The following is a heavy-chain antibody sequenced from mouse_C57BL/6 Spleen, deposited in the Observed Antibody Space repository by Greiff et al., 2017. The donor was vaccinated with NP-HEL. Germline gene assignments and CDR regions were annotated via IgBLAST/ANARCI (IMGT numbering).Heavy chain of an antibody. CDR1: GYTFTDYY. J-gene: IGHJ2*01. CDR2: IDPDDGDT. CDR3: ATDGSRACCDD. V-gene: IGHV14-1*01. Sequence: VQLQESGAELVRPGASVKLSCKASGYTFTDYYMHWVKQRPGQGLEWIGKIDPDDGDTDYDPKFTGKSTLTADTSSNTAYLQLSSLTSEDTVVDCSATDGSRACCDDWGQGTTLTVSS. D-gene: IGHD1-1*01.